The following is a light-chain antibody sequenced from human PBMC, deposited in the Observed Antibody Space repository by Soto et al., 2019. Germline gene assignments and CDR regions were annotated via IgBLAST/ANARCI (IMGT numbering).Light chain of an antibody. Sequence: DIQMTQSPSSLSASVGDRVTITCRPSQSISTFLNWYQQKPGTAPKLLMHATSILQSGVPSRFSGSGSGTESTLTISSLQPEDFATYYCQQSYSSTWTFGHGTKVDIK. CDR3: QQSYSSTWT. CDR1: QSISTF. J-gene: IGKJ1*01. V-gene: IGKV1-39*01. CDR2: ATS.